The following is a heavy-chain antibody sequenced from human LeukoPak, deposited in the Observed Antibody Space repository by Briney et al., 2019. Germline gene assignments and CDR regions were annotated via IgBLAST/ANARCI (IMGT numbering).Heavy chain of an antibody. CDR1: GYTFTGYS. D-gene: IGHD2-2*01. V-gene: IGHV1-2*02. Sequence: ASVKVSCKASGYTFTGYSMHWVRQAPGQGLEWLGWINPKSGGTNYAQKFQGRVTMTRDTSISTAYMELSRLRSDDTAVYYCARVKDCSSNSCQYYYYMDVWGKGTTVTVSS. CDR2: INPKSGGT. J-gene: IGHJ6*03. CDR3: ARVKDCSSNSCQYYYYMDV.